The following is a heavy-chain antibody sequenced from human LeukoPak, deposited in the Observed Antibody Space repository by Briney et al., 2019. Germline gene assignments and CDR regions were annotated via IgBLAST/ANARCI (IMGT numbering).Heavy chain of an antibody. CDR2: ISGSGGST. J-gene: IGHJ4*02. CDR3: AKNYYDSSGYEYYFDY. V-gene: IGHV3-23*01. D-gene: IGHD3-22*01. CDR1: GFTFSSYA. Sequence: GGSLRLSCAASGFTFSSYAMSWVRQAPGKGLEWVSAISGSGGSTYYADSVKGRFTTSRDNSKNTLYLQMNSLRAEDTAVYYCAKNYYDSSGYEYYFDYWGQGTLVTVSS.